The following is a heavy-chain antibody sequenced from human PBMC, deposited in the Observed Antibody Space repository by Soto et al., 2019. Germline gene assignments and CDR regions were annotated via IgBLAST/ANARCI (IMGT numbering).Heavy chain of an antibody. V-gene: IGHV3-74*01. Sequence: GSLRLSCAASQFSFSSYWMHWVRQVPGKGPAWVSRINHDGSKTEYADSVKGRFTISRDNTNNTLYLQMNSLRVEDTAIYYCVREPWGFSGTWYDYWGQGTLVTVSS. D-gene: IGHD6-13*01. CDR3: VREPWGFSGTWYDY. J-gene: IGHJ4*02. CDR1: QFSFSSYW. CDR2: INHDGSKT.